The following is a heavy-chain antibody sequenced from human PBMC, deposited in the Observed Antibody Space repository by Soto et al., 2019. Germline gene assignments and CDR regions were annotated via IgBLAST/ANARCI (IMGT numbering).Heavy chain of an antibody. CDR2: INQDGSEK. CDR3: ARGVVG. D-gene: IGHD2-15*01. Sequence: SLRLSCAASGFTFSSDWMSWVRLAPGKGPEWVANINQDGSEKYYVDSVKGRFTVSRDNARNSLYLQMNSLRAEDTAVYYCARGVVGWGQGTLVTVSS. J-gene: IGHJ4*02. V-gene: IGHV3-7*04. CDR1: GFTFSSDW.